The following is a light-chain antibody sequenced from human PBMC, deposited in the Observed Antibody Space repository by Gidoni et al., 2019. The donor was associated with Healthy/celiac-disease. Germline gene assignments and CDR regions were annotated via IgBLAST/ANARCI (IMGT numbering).Light chain of an antibody. CDR1: SLRSYY. CDR2: GKN. V-gene: IGLV3-19*01. Sequence: SELTQDPAVSVALGQTVRITCQGDSLRSYYASWYQQKPGQAPVLVIYGKNNRPSGIPDRFSGSSSGNTASLTITGAQAEDEADYYCNSRDSSGNHWVFGGGTKLTVL. CDR3: NSRDSSGNHWV. J-gene: IGLJ3*02.